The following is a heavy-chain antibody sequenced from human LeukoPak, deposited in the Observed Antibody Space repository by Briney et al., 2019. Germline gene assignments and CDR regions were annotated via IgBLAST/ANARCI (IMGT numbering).Heavy chain of an antibody. CDR2: ISSSGSTI. CDR3: ARDSRSWFGELGAGPFDY. CDR1: GFTFSSYE. J-gene: IGHJ4*02. V-gene: IGHV3-48*03. D-gene: IGHD3-10*01. Sequence: GGSLRLSCAASGFTFSSYEMNWVRQAPGKGLEWVSYISSSGSTIYYAYSVKGRFTISRDNAKNSLYLQMNRLRAEDTAVYYCARDSRSWFGELGAGPFDYWRQGTLVSVCS.